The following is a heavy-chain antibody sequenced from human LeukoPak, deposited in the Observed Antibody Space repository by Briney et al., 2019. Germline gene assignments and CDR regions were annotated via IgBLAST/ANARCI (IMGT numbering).Heavy chain of an antibody. Sequence: SAMLFLSSAVAGGFISYYCRWLLRPPAGEVQWLIGLIYNSGNTNYNPFLQGRVTMTVDTSKNPFSLELSCVTAADTAVYYCARGLSVLLWVGDPVESFDIWGQGTMVTVSS. D-gene: IGHD3-10*01. CDR3: ARGLSVLLWVGDPVESFDI. J-gene: IGHJ3*02. V-gene: IGHV4-4*07. CDR1: GGFISYYC. CDR2: IYNSGNT.